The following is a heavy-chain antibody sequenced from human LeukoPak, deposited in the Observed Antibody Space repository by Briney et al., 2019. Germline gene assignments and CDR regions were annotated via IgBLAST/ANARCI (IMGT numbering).Heavy chain of an antibody. CDR3: ARGSSRADY. V-gene: IGHV3-21*01. Sequence: GGSLRLSCVASGITFSSYTINWVRQAPGKGLEWVSSISSSSTYIYYADSVKGRFIISRDNAKNSLYLQMNSLRAEDTAVYYCARGSSRADYWGQGTLVTVSS. D-gene: IGHD6-19*01. J-gene: IGHJ4*02. CDR1: GITFSSYT. CDR2: ISSSSTYI.